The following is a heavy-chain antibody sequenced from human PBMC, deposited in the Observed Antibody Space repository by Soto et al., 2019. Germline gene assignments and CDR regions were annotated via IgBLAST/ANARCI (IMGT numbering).Heavy chain of an antibody. CDR1: GFTFSSYA. CDR3: EKGGHYYDSSGYYYFDY. J-gene: IGHJ4*02. V-gene: IGHV3-23*01. Sequence: GGSLRLSCAASGFTFSSYAMSWVRQAPGKGLEWVSAISGSGGSTYYADSVKGRFTISRDNSKNTLYLQMSGLRAEDTAVYYCEKGGHYYDSSGYYYFDYWGQGTLVTVSS. D-gene: IGHD3-22*01. CDR2: ISGSGGST.